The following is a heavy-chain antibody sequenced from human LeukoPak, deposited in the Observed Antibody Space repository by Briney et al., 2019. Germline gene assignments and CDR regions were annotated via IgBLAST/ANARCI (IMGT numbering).Heavy chain of an antibody. CDR1: GGSLSGSY. V-gene: IGHV4-34*01. Sequence: PPETLSLISAVQGGSLSGSYWSWIRHPPGKGLEWIGEINHSGSTNNSPSLNSRVTISVDTSKNQFSLKLSSVTAADTAVYYCARGRRYSSGSGGPPNPFDYWGQGNLVTVSS. CDR3: ARGRRYSSGSGGPPNPFDY. CDR2: INHSGST. J-gene: IGHJ4*02. D-gene: IGHD6-19*01.